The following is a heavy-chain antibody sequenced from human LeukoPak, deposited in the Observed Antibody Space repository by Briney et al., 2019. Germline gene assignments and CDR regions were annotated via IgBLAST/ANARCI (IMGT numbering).Heavy chain of an antibody. Sequence: GGSLRLSCAASGFTVSSNYMSWVRQAPGKGLEWVSVIYSGGSTYYADSVKGRFTISRDNSKNTLSLQMHSLRAEATAVHYCARAGVYYDSSGYSAYWGHGTLVTVSP. J-gene: IGHJ4*01. CDR2: IYSGGST. D-gene: IGHD3-22*01. V-gene: IGHV3-53*01. CDR1: GFTVSSNY. CDR3: ARAGVYYDSSGYSAY.